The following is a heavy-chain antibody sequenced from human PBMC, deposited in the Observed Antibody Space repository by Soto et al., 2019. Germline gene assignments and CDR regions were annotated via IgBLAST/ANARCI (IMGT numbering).Heavy chain of an antibody. CDR3: ARYYYDSSGYSKTLDY. V-gene: IGHV4-59*01. Sequence: PSETLSLTCTVSGGSISSYYWSWIRQPPGKGLEWIGYIYYSGSTNYNPSLKSRVNISVDTSKNQFSLKLSSVTAADTAVYYCARYYYDSSGYSKTLDYWGQGTLVTVSS. D-gene: IGHD3-22*01. CDR1: GGSISSYY. J-gene: IGHJ4*02. CDR2: IYYSGST.